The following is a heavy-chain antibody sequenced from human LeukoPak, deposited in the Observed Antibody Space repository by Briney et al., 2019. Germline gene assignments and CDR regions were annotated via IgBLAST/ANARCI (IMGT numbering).Heavy chain of an antibody. D-gene: IGHD6-13*01. J-gene: IGHJ5*01. Sequence: GGSLRLSCAASGFTFSSYAMSLVRQAPGKGLEWVASISAGGGNTYYADSLKGPFTTSRDNANNSLYLQMNSLGVEDTAVYYCARGAGIAATDTGWFDSWGGGALVRVSS. CDR1: GFTFSSYA. CDR3: ARGAGIAATDTGWFDS. CDR2: ISAGGGNT. V-gene: IGHV3-23*01.